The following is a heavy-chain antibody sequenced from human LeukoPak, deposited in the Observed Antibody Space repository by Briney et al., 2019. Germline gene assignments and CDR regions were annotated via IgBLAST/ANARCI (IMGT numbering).Heavy chain of an antibody. CDR1: GFTFSSYS. CDR3: ATGRTRDTNYPFVY. J-gene: IGHJ4*02. CDR2: ISRSGSLT. V-gene: IGHV3-21*01. Sequence: GGSLRLSCAASGFTFSSYSMNWVRQAPREGLEWVSSISRSGSLTYYSESLKGRFTISRDNAKNSLFLQMNSLRAEDTAVYYCATGRTRDTNYPFVYWGQGTLVTVSS. D-gene: IGHD1-1*01.